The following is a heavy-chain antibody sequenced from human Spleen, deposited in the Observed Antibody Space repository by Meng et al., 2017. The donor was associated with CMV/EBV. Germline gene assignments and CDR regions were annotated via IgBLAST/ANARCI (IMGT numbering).Heavy chain of an antibody. CDR1: GFTFRSYA. V-gene: IGHV3-48*04. CDR3: ARVDYYYDSTLSVSWYFDL. CDR2: ISSSSSTI. J-gene: IGHJ2*01. Sequence: GESLKISCAASGFTFRSYAMSWVRQAPGKGLEWVSYISSSSSTIYYADSVKGRFTISRDNAKNSLYLQMNSLRAEDTAVYYCARVDYYYDSTLSVSWYFDLWGRGTLVTVSS. D-gene: IGHD3-22*01.